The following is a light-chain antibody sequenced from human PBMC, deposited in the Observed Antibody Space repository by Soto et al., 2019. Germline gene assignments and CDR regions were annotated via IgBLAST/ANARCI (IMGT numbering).Light chain of an antibody. CDR1: QSVSSY. V-gene: IGKV3-11*01. J-gene: IGKJ5*01. CDR3: QQRSKWPLT. Sequence: EIVLTQSPATLSLSPGERATLSCRASQSVSSYLAWYQQKPGQAPRLLIYDASNRATGIPARFSGSGSGTDVTLTISSREPEDFAVYYCQQRSKWPLTLGQGTRLEIK. CDR2: DAS.